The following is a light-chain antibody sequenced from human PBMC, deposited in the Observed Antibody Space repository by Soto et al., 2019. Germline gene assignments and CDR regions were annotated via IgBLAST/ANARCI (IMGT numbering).Light chain of an antibody. CDR1: QSVSSTY. V-gene: IGKV3-20*01. CDR2: GAS. CDR3: QQYGRSPPFT. Sequence: EIVLTQSPGTLSLSPGERATLSCRASQSVSSTYIAWYQQNPGRAPRLLIYGASSRATGIPDRFSGSRSGTDFTLTISRLEPEDFAVYFCQQYGRSPPFTFGQGTKVEIK. J-gene: IGKJ2*01.